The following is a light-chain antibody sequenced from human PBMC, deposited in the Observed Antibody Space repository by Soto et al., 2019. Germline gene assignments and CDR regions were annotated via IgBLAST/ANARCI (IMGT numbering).Light chain of an antibody. CDR3: QQRSNWPLT. Sequence: EIVMTQSAVTLSVSPGERATLSCRASQSVVRDLAWYQQKPGQAPRLIIYGASTRATGVPARFSGSGSGTEFTLTISSLEPEDFAVYYCQQRSNWPLTFGGGTKVEIK. CDR1: QSVVRD. J-gene: IGKJ4*01. V-gene: IGKV3-15*01. CDR2: GAS.